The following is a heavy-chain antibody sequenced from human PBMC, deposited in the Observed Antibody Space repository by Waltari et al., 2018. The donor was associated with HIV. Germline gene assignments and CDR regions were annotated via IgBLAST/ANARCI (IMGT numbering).Heavy chain of an antibody. Sequence: QVQLQEPGPGLLTPSETLSLTCSVSGGSISSSYWSWIRQPPGKGLEWIGGGYYTGRTNHNPSLESRVAISVDTSRIQFSLELSSVTAADTAVYYCARGGRDTSGYYIVPFDPWGQGTLVTVSS. J-gene: IGHJ5*02. V-gene: IGHV4-59*01. CDR3: ARGGRDTSGYYIVPFDP. CDR1: GGSISSSY. D-gene: IGHD3-22*01. CDR2: GYYTGRT.